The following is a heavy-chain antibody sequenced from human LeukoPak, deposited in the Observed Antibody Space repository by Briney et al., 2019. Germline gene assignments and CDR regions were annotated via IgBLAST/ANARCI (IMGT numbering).Heavy chain of an antibody. J-gene: IGHJ6*02. CDR3: AREVRSITMVRGVDYYGMDV. CDR1: GFTFSSYS. Sequence: PGGSLRLSCAASGFTFSSYSMNWVRQAPGKGLEWVSYISSSSSTIYYADSEKGRFTISRDNAKNSLYLQINSLRAEDTAVYYCAREVRSITMVRGVDYYGMDVWGQGTTVTVSS. D-gene: IGHD3-10*01. V-gene: IGHV3-48*04. CDR2: ISSSSSTI.